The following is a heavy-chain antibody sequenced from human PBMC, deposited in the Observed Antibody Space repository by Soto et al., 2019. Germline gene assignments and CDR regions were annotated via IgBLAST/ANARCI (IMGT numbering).Heavy chain of an antibody. CDR2: IWYDGSNK. V-gene: IGHV3-33*01. CDR3: ARGSRPVVAATRPRRLSYYFDY. CDR1: GFTFSSYG. D-gene: IGHD2-15*01. J-gene: IGHJ4*02. Sequence: GGSLRLSCAASGFTFSSYGMHWVRQAPGKGLEWVAVIWYDGSNKYYADSVKGRFTISRDNSKNTLYLQMNSLRAEDTAVYYCARGSRPVVAATRPRRLSYYFDYWGQGTLVTVSS.